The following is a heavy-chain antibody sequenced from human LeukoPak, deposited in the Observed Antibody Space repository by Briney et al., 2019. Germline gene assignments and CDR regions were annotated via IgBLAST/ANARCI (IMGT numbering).Heavy chain of an antibody. Sequence: SETLSLTCTVSGGFISSYYWSWIRQPPGKGLEWVGYIYYSGSTNYNPSLKSRVTISVDTSKNQFSLKLSSVTAADTAVYYCASGGYDILTSYGYYGMDVWGQGTTVTVSS. D-gene: IGHD3-9*01. CDR3: ASGGYDILTSYGYYGMDV. J-gene: IGHJ6*02. CDR1: GGFISSYY. V-gene: IGHV4-59*08. CDR2: IYYSGST.